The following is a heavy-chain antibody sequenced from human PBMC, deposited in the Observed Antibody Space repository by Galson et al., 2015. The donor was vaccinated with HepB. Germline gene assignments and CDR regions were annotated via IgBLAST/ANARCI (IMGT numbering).Heavy chain of an antibody. D-gene: IGHD4-17*01. J-gene: IGHJ2*01. CDR2: IGTAGDT. V-gene: IGHV3-13*01. CDR1: GFTFSSYD. Sequence: SLRLSCAASGFTFSSYDMHWVRQATGKGLEWVSAIGTAGDTYYPGSVKGRFTISRENAKNSLYLQMNSLRAGDTAVYYCARGNDYGDWWYFDLWGRGTLVTVSS. CDR3: ARGNDYGDWWYFDL.